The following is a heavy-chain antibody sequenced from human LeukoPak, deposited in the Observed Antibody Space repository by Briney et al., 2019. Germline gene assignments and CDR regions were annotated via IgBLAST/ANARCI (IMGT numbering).Heavy chain of an antibody. Sequence: SETLSLTCAVSGGSISSSDYYWGWIRQPPGKGLEWIASIYYSGTTHYNPSHQSRVTMSVDTSKNQFSLKLSSVTAADTAVYYCTRDRQLEWFYLWGQGTLVTVSS. CDR1: GGSISSSDYY. D-gene: IGHD3-10*01. CDR3: TRDRQLEWFYL. J-gene: IGHJ5*01. V-gene: IGHV4-39*07. CDR2: IYYSGTT.